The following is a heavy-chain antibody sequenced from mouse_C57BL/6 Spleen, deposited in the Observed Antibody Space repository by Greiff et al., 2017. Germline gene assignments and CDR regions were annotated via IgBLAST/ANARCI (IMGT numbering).Heavy chain of an antibody. CDR3: ARDQGSYAMDY. D-gene: IGHD3-2*02. Sequence: EVMLVESGGGLVKPGGSLKLSCAASGFTFSSYAMSWVRQTPEKRLEWVATISDGGSYTYYPDNVKGRFTISRDNAKNNLYLQMSHLKSEDTAMYYCARDQGSYAMDYWGQGTSVTVSS. CDR1: GFTFSSYA. J-gene: IGHJ4*01. CDR2: ISDGGSYT. V-gene: IGHV5-4*01.